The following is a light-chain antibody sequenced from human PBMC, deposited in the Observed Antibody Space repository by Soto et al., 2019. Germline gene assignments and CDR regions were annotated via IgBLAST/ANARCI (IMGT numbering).Light chain of an antibody. J-gene: IGKJ2*03. CDR1: QSVSSS. V-gene: IGKV3-11*01. CDR3: YQRANWPHS. CDR2: DAS. Sequence: EIVLTQSPATLSLSPGERSILSCRTSQSVSSSLAWYQHKPGQAPRLLIYDASNRASNIPGRFSGSGSGTDFTLTITSLQPEDFAIYYCYQRANWPHSFGQGTKLEIK.